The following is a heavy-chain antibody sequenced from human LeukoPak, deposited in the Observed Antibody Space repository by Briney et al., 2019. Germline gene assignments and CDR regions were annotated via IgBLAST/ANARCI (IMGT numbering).Heavy chain of an antibody. CDR1: GFTFSSYA. Sequence: GGSLRLSCAASGFTFSSYAMTWVRQAPGKGLEWVSSVSGSGDSPYYADSVKGRFTISRDNSKNTLYLQMNSLRAEDTAVYYCAKDRIRGDSYWGKGTLVTVSS. J-gene: IGHJ4*02. D-gene: IGHD3-16*01. CDR3: AKDRIRGDSY. CDR2: VSGSGDSP. V-gene: IGHV3-23*01.